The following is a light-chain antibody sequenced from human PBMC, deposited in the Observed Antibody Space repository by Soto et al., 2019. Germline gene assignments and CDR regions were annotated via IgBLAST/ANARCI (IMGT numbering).Light chain of an antibody. CDR3: CSYAGSSTSYF. J-gene: IGLJ1*01. CDR2: EVS. V-gene: IGLV2-23*02. CDR1: SSDVGSYNL. Sequence: QSVLTQPASVSGSPGQSITISRTGTSSDVGSYNLVSWYQQHPGKAPKLMIYEVSKRPSGVSNRFSGSKSGNTASLTIFGLQAEDEAYYYFCSYAGSSTSYFFGTGTKVTGL.